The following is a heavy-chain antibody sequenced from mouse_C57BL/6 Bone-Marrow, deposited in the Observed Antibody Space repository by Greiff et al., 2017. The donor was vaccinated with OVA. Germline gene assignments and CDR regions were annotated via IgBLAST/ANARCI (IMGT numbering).Heavy chain of an antibody. J-gene: IGHJ2*01. D-gene: IGHD1-1*01. Sequence: EVQLVESGGGLVKPGGSLKLSCAASGFTFSSYAMSWVRQTLEKRLEWVATISDGGSYTYYPDNVKGRFTISRDNAKNTLFLKMSPLKSEDTARYNCARALITTVVVGDYWGQGTTLTVSS. CDR3: ARALITTVVVGDY. CDR1: GFTFSSYA. CDR2: ISDGGSYT. V-gene: IGHV5-4*01.